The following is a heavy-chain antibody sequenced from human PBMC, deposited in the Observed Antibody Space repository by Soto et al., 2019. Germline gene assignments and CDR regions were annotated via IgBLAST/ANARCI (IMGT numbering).Heavy chain of an antibody. CDR1: GFTFGDYA. Sequence: GSLRLCGACSGFTFGDYAVSWVRQAPGKGLEWVGFIKSQSYGGTSDYAGSVNGRFTISRDDSKSVAFLQMNRLKTEDTGIYYCTIQGVLTIEGFYYGGQGTLVTVS. CDR3: TIQGVLTIEGFYY. J-gene: IGHJ4*02. V-gene: IGHV3-49*04. CDR2: IKSQSYGGTS. D-gene: IGHD3-3*01.